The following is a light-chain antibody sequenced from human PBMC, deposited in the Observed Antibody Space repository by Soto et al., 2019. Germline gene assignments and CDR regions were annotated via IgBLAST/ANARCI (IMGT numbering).Light chain of an antibody. J-gene: IGKJ2*01. Sequence: EIVLTQSPGTLSLSPGERAALSCRASQSIPSNYLAWYQQKPGQAPRLLIYDASTRATGLPDRFSGSGFGTDYTLTISRVEPDDFAAYYFHQYGTSPLYTFGQGTKLE. CDR3: HQYGTSPLYT. CDR2: DAS. CDR1: QSIPSNY. V-gene: IGKV3-20*01.